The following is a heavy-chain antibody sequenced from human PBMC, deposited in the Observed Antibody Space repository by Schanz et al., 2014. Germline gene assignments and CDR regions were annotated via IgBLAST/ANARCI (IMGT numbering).Heavy chain of an antibody. CDR2: VNPGGGST. CDR1: GYPFTNYY. CDR3: ARGSLARYVALLMAANDY. Sequence: QVHLEQSGPEVKKPGASVKLSCRASGYPFTNYYIHWVRQAPGQGLEWMGIVNPGGGSTSVAQRFQARVTLARDTSTGTAYLRLTRLRFEDTAVYYCARGSLARYVALLMAANDYWGQGTLXTVSS. V-gene: IGHV1-46*01. D-gene: IGHD2-15*01. J-gene: IGHJ4*02.